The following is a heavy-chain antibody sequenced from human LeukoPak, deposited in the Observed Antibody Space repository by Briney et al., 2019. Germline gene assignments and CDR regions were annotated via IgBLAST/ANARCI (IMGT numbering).Heavy chain of an antibody. Sequence: SETLSLTCAVTGGTISDYFWSWIRQSPGKGLEWLGDVNHGGSTNYNPSLKSRVTLSVSTANKHFSLRLRSVTAADTAVYYCARGVGASRKELDYWGQGTLVTVSS. CDR3: ARGVGASRKELDY. D-gene: IGHD3-10*01. V-gene: IGHV4-34*01. J-gene: IGHJ4*02. CDR2: VNHGGST. CDR1: GGTISDYF.